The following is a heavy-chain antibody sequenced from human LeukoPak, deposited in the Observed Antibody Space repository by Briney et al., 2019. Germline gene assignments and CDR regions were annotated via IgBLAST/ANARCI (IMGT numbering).Heavy chain of an antibody. CDR2: IYHSGST. V-gene: IGHV4-30-2*01. Sequence: SETLSLTCAVSGGSISSGGYSWSWIRQPPGKGLEWIGYIYHSGSTYYNPSLKSRVTISVDRSKNQFSLKLSSVTAADTAVYYCARGFISSSSWYGQMGWFDPWGQGTLVTVSS. CDR1: GGSISSGGYS. J-gene: IGHJ5*02. CDR3: ARGFISSSSWYGQMGWFDP. D-gene: IGHD6-13*01.